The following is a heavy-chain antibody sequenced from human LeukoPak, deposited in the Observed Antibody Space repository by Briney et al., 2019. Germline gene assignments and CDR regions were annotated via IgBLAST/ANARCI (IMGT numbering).Heavy chain of an antibody. Sequence: SETLSLTCTVSGGTITNYYWSWIRQPPGKGLEWIGYIYYSGSTNYNPSLKSRVTISVDTSKNQFSLNLSSVTALDTAVYYCARIFLGYSSGWYFDYWGQGTLVTVSS. CDR2: IYYSGST. CDR3: ARIFLGYSSGWYFDY. CDR1: GGTITNYY. D-gene: IGHD6-19*01. V-gene: IGHV4-59*12. J-gene: IGHJ4*02.